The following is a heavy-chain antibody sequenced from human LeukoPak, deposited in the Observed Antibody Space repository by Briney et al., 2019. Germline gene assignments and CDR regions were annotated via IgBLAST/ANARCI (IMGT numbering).Heavy chain of an antibody. CDR1: GFTFSKYW. J-gene: IGHJ4*02. Sequence: GGPLRLSCAASGFTFSKYWMLWLRQAPGKGLESVSQINTDGTVTTYADSVKGRFTVSRDNADNTMFLQMNSVRDEDTAVYYCATKQWLAPPPDSWGQGTPVTVSS. V-gene: IGHV3-74*01. CDR2: INTDGTVT. D-gene: IGHD6-19*01. CDR3: ATKQWLAPPPDS.